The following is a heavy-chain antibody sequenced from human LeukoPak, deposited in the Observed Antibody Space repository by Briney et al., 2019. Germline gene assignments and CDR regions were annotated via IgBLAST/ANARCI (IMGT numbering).Heavy chain of an antibody. CDR1: GYTFTGYY. D-gene: IGHD4-17*01. J-gene: IGHJ4*02. Sequence: GASVKVSCRASGYTFTGYYMHWVRQAPGQGLEWMGWINPNSGGTNYAQKFQGRVTMTRDTSISTAYMELGRLRSDDTAVYYCARDLGSDYGDYSFDYWGQGTLVTVSS. CDR2: INPNSGGT. V-gene: IGHV1-2*02. CDR3: ARDLGSDYGDYSFDY.